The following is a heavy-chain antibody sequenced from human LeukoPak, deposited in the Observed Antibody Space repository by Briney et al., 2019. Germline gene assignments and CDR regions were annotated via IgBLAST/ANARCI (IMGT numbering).Heavy chain of an antibody. CDR3: ARQAYCSGDSCFSFLDPFDI. V-gene: IGHV5-51*01. CDR1: GYLFSPYW. Sequence: GASLQISFRSSGYLFSPYWIGWVRHLPARRLEGMGVFYSTFSDIKYSPSFQRHVTISADKSINTAFLQWTTLNASDSAMYYCARQAYCSGDSCFSFLDPFDIWGQGTMVTVSS. CDR2: FYSTFSDI. J-gene: IGHJ3*02. D-gene: IGHD2-15*01.